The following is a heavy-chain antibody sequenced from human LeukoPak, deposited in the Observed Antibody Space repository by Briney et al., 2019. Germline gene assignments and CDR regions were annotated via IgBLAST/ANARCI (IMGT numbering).Heavy chain of an antibody. CDR3: ARESSGYYYGIDP. V-gene: IGHV3-53*01. CDR1: GFTVSSNY. D-gene: IGHD3-22*01. CDR2: IYSGGST. Sequence: GGSLRLSCAASGFTVSSNYMSWVRQAPGKGLEWVSVIYSGGSTYYADSVKGRFTISRDNAKNSLYLQMNSLRAEDTAVYYCARESSGYYYGIDPWGQGTLVTVSS. J-gene: IGHJ5*02.